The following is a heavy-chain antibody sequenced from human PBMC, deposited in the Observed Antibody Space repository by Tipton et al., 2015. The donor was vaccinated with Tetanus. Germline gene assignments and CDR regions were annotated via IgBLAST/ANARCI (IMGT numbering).Heavy chain of an antibody. Sequence: SLRLSCAASGFTFSSYGMHWVRQAPGKGLEWVAVISYDGSNKYYADSVKGRFTISRDNSKNTLYLQMNSLRAEDTAVYYCAKAVDDDYYYGMDVWGQGTTVTVSS. CDR2: ISYDGSNK. CDR3: AKAVDDDYYYGMDV. V-gene: IGHV3-30*18. D-gene: IGHD4-23*01. CDR1: GFTFSSYG. J-gene: IGHJ6*02.